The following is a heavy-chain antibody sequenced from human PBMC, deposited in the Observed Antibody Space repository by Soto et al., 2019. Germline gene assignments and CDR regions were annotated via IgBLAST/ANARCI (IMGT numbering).Heavy chain of an antibody. CDR2: IYYTGST. D-gene: IGHD3-22*01. CDR3: ARQASGYYYGWFDP. J-gene: IGHJ5*02. CDR1: GGSISSDY. Sequence: PSETLSLTCTVSGGSISSDYWSWIRQPPGKGLEWIGYIYYTGSTNYNPSLKSRVTISVDTSKNQFSLKLSSVTAADTAVYYCARQASGYYYGWFDPWGQGTLVTVSS. V-gene: IGHV4-59*08.